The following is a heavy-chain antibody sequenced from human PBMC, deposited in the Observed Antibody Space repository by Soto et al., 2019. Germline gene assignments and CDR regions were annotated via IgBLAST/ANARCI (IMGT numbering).Heavy chain of an antibody. CDR3: ARRGCSRTSCYYYYMDV. CDR1: GYTFTSYD. J-gene: IGHJ6*03. CDR2: MNPNSGNT. V-gene: IGHV1-8*01. D-gene: IGHD2-2*01. Sequence: ASVKVSSKASGYTFTSYDINWVRQATGQGLEWMGWMNPNSGNTGYAQKFQGRVTMTRNTSISTAYMELSSLRSEDTAVYYCARRGCSRTSCYYYYMDVWGKGTTVTVSS.